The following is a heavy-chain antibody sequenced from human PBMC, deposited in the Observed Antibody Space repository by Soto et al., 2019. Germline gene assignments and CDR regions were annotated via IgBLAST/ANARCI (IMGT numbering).Heavy chain of an antibody. D-gene: IGHD3-10*01. CDR2: IYYSGST. V-gene: IGHV4-31*03. CDR3: ARDYGPDYYGSGSYEVDI. J-gene: IGHJ3*02. Sequence: PSETLSLTCTVSGGSISSGGYYWSWIRQHPGKGLEWIGYIYYSGSTYYNPSLKSRVTISVDTSKNQFSLELSSVTAADTAVYYCARDYGPDYYGSGSYEVDIWGQGTMVTVSS. CDR1: GGSISSGGYY.